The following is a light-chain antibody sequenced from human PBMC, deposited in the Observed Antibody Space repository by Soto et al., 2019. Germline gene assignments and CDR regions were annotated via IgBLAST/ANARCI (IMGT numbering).Light chain of an antibody. CDR2: EVS. V-gene: IGLV2-14*01. Sequence: QSVLTQPASVSGSPGQSVTISCSGTSSDVGGYKHVSWYQHHPGKATKLMIYEVSNRPSGVSNRFSGSKSGYTASLTISGLQAEDEADYYCNSQRSSGTRVFGTGTKLTVL. J-gene: IGLJ1*01. CDR1: SSDVGGYKH. CDR3: NSQRSSGTRV.